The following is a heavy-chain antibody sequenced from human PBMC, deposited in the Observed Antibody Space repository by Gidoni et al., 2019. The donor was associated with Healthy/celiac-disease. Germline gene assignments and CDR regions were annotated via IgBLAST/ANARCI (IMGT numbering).Heavy chain of an antibody. J-gene: IGHJ6*02. CDR2: IRSKDNSYAT. CDR3: TYYYYGMDV. V-gene: IGHV3-73*02. CDR1: GFTFSGSA. Sequence: EVQLVESGGGLVQPGGSLKLSCAASGFTFSGSAMHWGRQASGKGLEWVGRIRSKDNSYATAYAASGKGRFTISRDDSKNTAYLQMNSLKTEDTAVYYCTYYYYGMDVWGQGTTVTVSS.